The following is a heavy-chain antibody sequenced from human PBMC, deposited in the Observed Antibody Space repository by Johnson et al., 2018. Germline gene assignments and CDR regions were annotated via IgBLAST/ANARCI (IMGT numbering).Heavy chain of an antibody. CDR1: GFTFSSYG. J-gene: IGHJ3*02. V-gene: IGHV3-30*03. CDR2: ISYDGSNK. CDR3: ATASGSYSFGFEGDAFVI. D-gene: IGHD5-18*01. Sequence: VQLLESGGGVVQPGRSLRLSCAASGFTFSSYGTHWVRQAPGKGLEWVAVISYDGSNKYYADSVKGRFTTSRDNSKNTLYLQMTSLRAEDTAVYYCATASGSYSFGFEGDAFVIWGQGTIVTVSS.